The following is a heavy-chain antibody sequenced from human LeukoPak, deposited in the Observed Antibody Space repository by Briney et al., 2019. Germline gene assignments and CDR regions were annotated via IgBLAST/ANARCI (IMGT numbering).Heavy chain of an antibody. J-gene: IGHJ4*02. CDR2: TYTGGNS. Sequence: PGGSLRLSCAASGFTVSSIHMVWVRQAPGKGLEWVSVTYTGGNSYYADSVKGRFTISRDNSNNTLYLQMNSLRAEDTAVYYCAAYGSGTPGGQGTLVTVSS. V-gene: IGHV3-53*01. CDR3: AAYGSGTP. CDR1: GFTVSSIH. D-gene: IGHD6-19*01.